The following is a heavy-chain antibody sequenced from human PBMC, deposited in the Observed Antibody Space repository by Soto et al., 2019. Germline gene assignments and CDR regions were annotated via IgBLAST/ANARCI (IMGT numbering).Heavy chain of an antibody. CDR3: AKGQKLLWFGELPPSWYYYMDV. Sequence: GSLRLSCAASGFTFSSYAMSWVRQAPGKGLEWVSAISGSGGSTYYADSVKGRFTISRDNSKNTLYLQMNSLRAEDTAVYYCAKGQKLLWFGELPPSWYYYMDVWGKGTTVTVSS. J-gene: IGHJ6*03. V-gene: IGHV3-23*01. D-gene: IGHD3-10*01. CDR2: ISGSGGST. CDR1: GFTFSSYA.